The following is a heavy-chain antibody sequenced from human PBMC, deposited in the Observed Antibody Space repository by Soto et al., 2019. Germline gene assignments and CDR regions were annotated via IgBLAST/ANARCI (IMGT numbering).Heavy chain of an antibody. CDR3: ARLLLSRRSTYFPY. V-gene: IGHV4-61*01. J-gene: IGHJ4*02. D-gene: IGHD2-15*01. Sequence: SEKLRHTNTVSGGSLSRGSYYWSWIRQPPGKGLEWIGYIYYSGSTNYNPSLKSRVTISVDTSKNQFSLKLSSVTAADTAVYYCARLLLSRRSTYFPYWALGPLVTVS. CDR2: IYYSGST. CDR1: GGSLSRGSYY.